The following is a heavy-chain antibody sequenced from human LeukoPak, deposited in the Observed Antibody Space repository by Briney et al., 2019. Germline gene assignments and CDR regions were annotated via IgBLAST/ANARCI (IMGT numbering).Heavy chain of an antibody. CDR3: ARDFNDAFDI. CDR2: ICYSGST. Sequence: SETLSLTCTVSGGSISSGGYYWSWIRQHPGKGLEWIGHICYSGSTYYNPSLKSRVTISVDTSKNQFSLKLSSVTAADTAVYYCARDFNDAFDIWGQGTMVTVSS. J-gene: IGHJ3*02. V-gene: IGHV4-31*03. CDR1: GGSISSGGYY.